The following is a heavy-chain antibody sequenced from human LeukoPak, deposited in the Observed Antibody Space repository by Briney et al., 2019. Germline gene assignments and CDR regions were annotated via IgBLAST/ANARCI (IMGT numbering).Heavy chain of an antibody. CDR3: AREALTYYYYYMDV. CDR1: GFTFTSYG. Sequence: GALRLSCAASGFTFTSYGMNWVRQAPGKGLEWVSSISSSSSYIYYADSVKGRFTISRDNAKNSLYLQMNSLRAEDTAVYYCAREALTYYYYYMDVWGKGTTVTVSS. J-gene: IGHJ6*03. V-gene: IGHV3-21*01. CDR2: ISSSSSYI.